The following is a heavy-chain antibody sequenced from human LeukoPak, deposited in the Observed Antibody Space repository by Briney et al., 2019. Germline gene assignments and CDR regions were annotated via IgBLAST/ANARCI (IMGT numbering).Heavy chain of an antibody. CDR1: GFTFSGYP. D-gene: IGHD3-22*01. J-gene: IGHJ4*02. Sequence: GGSLRLSCAASGFTFSGYPIHWVRQAPGKGLEWVAVISYDGSNKYYADSVKGRFAISRDNSKNTLYLQMNSLRAEDTAVYYCARDRYYYDSSGYFGATDYWGQGTLVTVSS. CDR2: ISYDGSNK. V-gene: IGHV3-30*09. CDR3: ARDRYYYDSSGYFGATDY.